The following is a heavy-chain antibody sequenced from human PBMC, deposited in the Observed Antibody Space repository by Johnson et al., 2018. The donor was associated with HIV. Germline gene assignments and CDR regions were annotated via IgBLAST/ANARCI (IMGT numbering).Heavy chain of an antibody. CDR2: IGTTDDT. J-gene: IGHJ3*02. V-gene: IGHV3-13*01. Sequence: MLLVESGGGWAQPGGSLRLSCVASGFTFSHYDMHWVRQVTGKGLEWVAAIGTTDDTYYPDSVKGRFTISREDARDSLYLQINNLRVGDTGVYFCARESLRPVPVPGPGDSSFDIWGQGTVVTVSS. D-gene: IGHD2-2*01. CDR3: ARESLRPVPVPGPGDSSFDI. CDR1: GFTFSHYD.